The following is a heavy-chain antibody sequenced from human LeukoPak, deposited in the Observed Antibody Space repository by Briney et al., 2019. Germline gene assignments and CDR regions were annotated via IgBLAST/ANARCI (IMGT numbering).Heavy chain of an antibody. CDR3: ARAAADIPYYYYGMDV. V-gene: IGHV3-23*01. J-gene: IGHJ6*02. D-gene: IGHD3-9*01. Sequence: PGGSLRLSCAASRFTFSTYAMNWVRQAPGKGLEWVSGISGSGGSTNYADSVKGRFSISRDISKNTLYLQMNSLRAEDTAVYYCARAAADIPYYYYGMDVWGQGTTVTVSS. CDR2: ISGSGGST. CDR1: RFTFSTYA.